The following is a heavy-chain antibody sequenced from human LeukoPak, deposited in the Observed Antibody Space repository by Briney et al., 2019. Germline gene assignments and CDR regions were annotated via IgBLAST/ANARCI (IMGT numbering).Heavy chain of an antibody. Sequence: GGSLRLSCAASGFTFSSYSMNWVRQAPGKGLEWVSSISSSSSYIYYADSVKGRFTISRDNAKNSLYLQMNSLRAEDTAVYYCARQIPDSGSLSDYWGQGTLVTVSS. CDR2: ISSSSSYI. V-gene: IGHV3-21*01. J-gene: IGHJ4*02. CDR1: GFTFSSYS. CDR3: ARQIPDSGSLSDY. D-gene: IGHD1-26*01.